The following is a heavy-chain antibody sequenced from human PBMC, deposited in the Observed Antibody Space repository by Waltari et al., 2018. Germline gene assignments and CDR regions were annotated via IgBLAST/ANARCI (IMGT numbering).Heavy chain of an antibody. CDR1: GGSISSSY. Sequence: QVQLQESGPGLVKPSETLSLTCPVPGGSISSSYWRWIRQPPGKGLDWIGYIYYSGSTNYNPSLKSRVTISVDTSKNQFSLKLSSVTAADTAVYYCARDSYGFLDYWGQGTLVTVSS. D-gene: IGHD5-18*01. CDR2: IYYSGST. CDR3: ARDSYGFLDY. J-gene: IGHJ4*02. V-gene: IGHV4-59*01.